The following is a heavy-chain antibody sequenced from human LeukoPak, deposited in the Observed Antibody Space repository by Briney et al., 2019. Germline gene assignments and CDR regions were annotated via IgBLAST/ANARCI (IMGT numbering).Heavy chain of an antibody. Sequence: GGSLRLSCAASGFRFNNYAMHWVRQPPGTGLEWVAVISMDGIQEYYADSVKGRFSISRDNSKNTLYLQLNSLRAEDTAVYYCAKESSGRFDYWGQGTLVTVSS. J-gene: IGHJ4*02. D-gene: IGHD3-10*01. CDR1: GFRFNNYA. V-gene: IGHV3-30*04. CDR3: AKESSGRFDY. CDR2: ISMDGIQE.